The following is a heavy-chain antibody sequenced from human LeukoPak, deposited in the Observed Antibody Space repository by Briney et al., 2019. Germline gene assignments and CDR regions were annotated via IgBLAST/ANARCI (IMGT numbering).Heavy chain of an antibody. CDR2: IYYSGST. CDR3: AGFGIYYDSSGYEQDYDY. Sequence: PGGSLRLSCAASGFTFSTFAMVWARQPPGKGLEWIGSIYYSGSTYYNPSLKSRVTISVDTSRNQFSLKLSSVTAADTAVYYCAGFGIYYDSSGYEQDYDYWGQGTLVTVSS. V-gene: IGHV4-38-2*01. J-gene: IGHJ4*02. CDR1: GFTFSTFAM. D-gene: IGHD3-22*01.